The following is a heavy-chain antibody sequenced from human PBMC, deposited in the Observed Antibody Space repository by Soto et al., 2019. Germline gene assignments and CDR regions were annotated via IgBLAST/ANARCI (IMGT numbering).Heavy chain of an antibody. V-gene: IGHV4-59*01. J-gene: IGHJ4*02. CDR1: GGSISSYY. D-gene: IGHD5-12*01. CDR3: ARDNGRDGYNLYYFDY. Sequence: SETLSLTCTVSGGSISSYYWSWIRQPPGKGLEWIGYIYYSGSTNYNPSLKSRVTISVDTSKNQFSLKLSSVTAADTAVYYCARDNGRDGYNLYYFDYWGQGTLVTVSS. CDR2: IYYSGST.